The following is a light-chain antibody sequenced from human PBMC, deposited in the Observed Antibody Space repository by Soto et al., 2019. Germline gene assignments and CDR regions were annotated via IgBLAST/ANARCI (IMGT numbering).Light chain of an antibody. CDR2: DAS. Sequence: EIVLTQSPGTLSLSPGERATLSCRASQNVGSRYLAWYQQKPGQAPKLLIYDASSRATGIPDRFSGSGSGTDFTLTISRLEPEDFAVYYCQQYGSSGTFGQGTKVDI. CDR1: QNVGSRY. CDR3: QQYGSSGT. V-gene: IGKV3-20*01. J-gene: IGKJ1*01.